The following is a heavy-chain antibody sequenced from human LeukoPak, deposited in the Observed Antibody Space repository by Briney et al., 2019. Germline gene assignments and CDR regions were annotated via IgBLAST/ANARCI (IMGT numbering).Heavy chain of an antibody. CDR2: IKQDGSEK. D-gene: IGHD2-15*01. Sequence: GGSLRLSCAASGFTFDTYWMSWVRQAPGKGLEWVANIKQDGSEKDYVDSVKGRFTISRDNSKNTLYLQMNSLRAEDTAVYYCAKGERGGYIVVVVAAPTRLDAFDIWGQGTMVTVSS. CDR1: GFTFDTYW. J-gene: IGHJ3*02. V-gene: IGHV3-7*01. CDR3: AKGERGGYIVVVVAAPTRLDAFDI.